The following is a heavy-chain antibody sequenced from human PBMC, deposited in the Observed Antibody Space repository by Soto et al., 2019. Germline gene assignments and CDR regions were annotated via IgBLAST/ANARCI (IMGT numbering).Heavy chain of an antibody. Sequence: TGGSLRLSCAASGISFSTYAMNWVRQAPGKGLEWVSYISSGSSTIYYAESVKGRFTISRDNAKNTLYLQMNSLRAEDTAVYYCVRTSLVVAAATREDYWGQGTLVTVSS. CDR1: GISFSTYA. V-gene: IGHV3-48*04. J-gene: IGHJ4*02. D-gene: IGHD2-15*01. CDR2: ISSGSSTI. CDR3: VRTSLVVAAATREDY.